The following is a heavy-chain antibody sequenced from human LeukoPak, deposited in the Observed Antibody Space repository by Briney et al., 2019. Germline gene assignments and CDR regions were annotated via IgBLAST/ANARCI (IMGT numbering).Heavy chain of an antibody. CDR3: AREGKDGYNWSYYYYMDV. CDR2: ISSSGSTI. CDR1: AFTFNNYA. Sequence: GGSLRLSCAASAFTFNNYAMTWVRQGPGKGLEWVSYISSSGSTIYYADSVKGRFTISRDNAKNSLYLQMNSLRAEDTAVHYCAREGKDGYNWSYYYYMDVWGKGTTVTVSS. J-gene: IGHJ6*03. D-gene: IGHD5-24*01. V-gene: IGHV3-48*04.